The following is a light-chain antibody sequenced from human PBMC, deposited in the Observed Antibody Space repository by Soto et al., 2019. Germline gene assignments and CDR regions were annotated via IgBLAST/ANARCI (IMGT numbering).Light chain of an antibody. CDR2: YDT. CDR3: QVWDSSSDHYV. V-gene: IGLV3-21*04. CDR1: NIGSKS. J-gene: IGLJ1*01. Sequence: YELTQPPSVSVAPGKTARITCGGDNIGSKSVHWYQQKPGQAPVLVIYYDTDRPSGIPERFSGSNSGNTATLTISRVEAGDEADYYCQVWDSSSDHYVFGTGTKLTVL.